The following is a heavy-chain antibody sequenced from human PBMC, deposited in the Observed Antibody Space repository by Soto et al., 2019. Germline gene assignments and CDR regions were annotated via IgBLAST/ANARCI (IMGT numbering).Heavy chain of an antibody. V-gene: IGHV4-59*01. Sequence: SETLSLTCTVSGGSISSYYWSWIRQPPGKGLEWIGYIYYSGSTNYNPSLKSRVTISVDTSKNQFSLKLSSVTAADTAVYYCARSPPGGYVSYFDYWGQGTLVTVSS. CDR2: IYYSGST. J-gene: IGHJ4*02. CDR1: GGSISSYY. D-gene: IGHD3-10*02. CDR3: ARSPPGGYVSYFDY.